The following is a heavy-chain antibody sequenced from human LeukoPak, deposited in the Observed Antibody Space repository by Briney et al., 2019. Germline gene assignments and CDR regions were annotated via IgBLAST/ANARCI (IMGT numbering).Heavy chain of an antibody. V-gene: IGHV4-4*02. CDR2: IYHSGST. CDR3: ARGVAVHLWYFDY. J-gene: IGHJ4*02. CDR1: GGSISSSNW. Sequence: KPSETLSLTCAVSGGSISSSNWWSWVRQPPGKGLEWIGEIYHSGSTNYNPSLKSRVTISVDTSKNQFSLKLSSVTAADTAVYYCARGVAVHLWYFDYWGQGTLVTVSS. D-gene: IGHD2-15*01.